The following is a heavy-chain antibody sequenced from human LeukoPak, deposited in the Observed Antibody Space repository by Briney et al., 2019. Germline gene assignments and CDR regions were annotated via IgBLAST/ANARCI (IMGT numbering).Heavy chain of an antibody. V-gene: IGHV3-21*01. J-gene: IGHJ4*02. CDR2: ISSSSTYI. Sequence: PGGSLRLSCAASGFTFSSYGMNWVRQAPGKGLEWVSSISSSSTYIYYADSVKGRFTISRDNAKNSLYLQMNSLRAEDTAVYYCARESIIGTTVSYYFDYWGQGTPVTVSS. D-gene: IGHD1-20*01. CDR1: GFTFSSYG. CDR3: ARESIIGTTVSYYFDY.